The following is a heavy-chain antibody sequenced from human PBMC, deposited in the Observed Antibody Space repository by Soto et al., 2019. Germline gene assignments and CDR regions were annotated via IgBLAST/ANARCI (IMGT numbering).Heavy chain of an antibody. Sequence: ASVKVSCKASGYTFTSYAMLWVRQAPGQRLEWMGWINAGNGNTKYSQKFQGRVTITRDTSASTAYMELSSLRSEDTAVYYCAREGSTKSYSSGIDVWGKGTTVTVSS. CDR2: INAGNGNT. V-gene: IGHV1-3*01. D-gene: IGHD2-2*01. J-gene: IGHJ6*04. CDR3: AREGSTKSYSSGIDV. CDR1: GYTFTSYA.